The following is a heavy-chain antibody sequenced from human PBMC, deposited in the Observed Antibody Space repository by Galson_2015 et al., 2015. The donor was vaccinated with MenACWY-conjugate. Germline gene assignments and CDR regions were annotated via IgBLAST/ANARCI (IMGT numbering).Heavy chain of an antibody. CDR3: ARWAINYYDKIGYYMYCLGY. V-gene: IGHV1-18*01. D-gene: IGHD3-22*01. Sequence: SVKVSCEASGYAFTIYGFTWVRQAPGQGLEWVGCVSTYSGNIKYAQKFQGRVSMTTDKSTSTAYMELRSLRSDDTAVYYCARWAINYYDKIGYYMYCLGYWGQGTLVAVSS. CDR1: GYAFTIYG. J-gene: IGHJ4*02. CDR2: VSTYSGNI.